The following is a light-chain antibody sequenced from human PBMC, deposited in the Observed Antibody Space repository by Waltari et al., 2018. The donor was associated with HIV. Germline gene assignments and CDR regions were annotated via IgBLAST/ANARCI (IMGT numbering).Light chain of an antibody. CDR2: TAS. CDR3: QQSYTTPLT. V-gene: IGKV1-39*01. J-gene: IGKJ3*01. Sequence: DIQITQSPSSLSASVGDRVTITCRASQSISTYLNWYQQKRGKAPKLLIYTASSLQTGVPSRFSGSGSGTDFTLTINSLQPEDFATYYCQQSYTTPLTFGPGTKVDIK. CDR1: QSISTY.